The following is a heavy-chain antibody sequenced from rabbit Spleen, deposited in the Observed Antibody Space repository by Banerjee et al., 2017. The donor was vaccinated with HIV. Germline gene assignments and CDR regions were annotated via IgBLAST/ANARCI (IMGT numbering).Heavy chain of an antibody. Sequence: QLKETGGGLVQPGGSLTLSCKASGFDFSSYYMSWVRQAPGKGLEWIGYFDPVFGGTYYASWVNGQFTISSHNAQNTLYLQLNSLTAADTATYFCARGAWTWVGSNSWTDYFNLWGPGTLVTVS. CDR1: GFDFSSYY. CDR3: ARGAWTWVGSNSWTDYFNL. D-gene: IGHD4-2*01. CDR2: FDPVFGGT. V-gene: IGHV1S7*01. J-gene: IGHJ4*01.